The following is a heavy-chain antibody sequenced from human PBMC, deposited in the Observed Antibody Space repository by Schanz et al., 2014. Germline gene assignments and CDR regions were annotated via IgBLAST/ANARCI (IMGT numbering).Heavy chain of an antibody. V-gene: IGHV1-18*01. J-gene: IGHJ6*02. D-gene: IGHD3-10*01. CDR1: GYTFISYG. CDR3: ARAKRFGDMDV. Sequence: QVDLIQTGAEVGKPGASVNVSCKASGYTFISYGIKWVRQAPGQGLEWMGWISAYNGHTDYAQKLQDRVTLTTDTSTSTAYMELRNLRSDDTAVYYCARAKRFGDMDVWGQGTTVTVSS. CDR2: ISAYNGHT.